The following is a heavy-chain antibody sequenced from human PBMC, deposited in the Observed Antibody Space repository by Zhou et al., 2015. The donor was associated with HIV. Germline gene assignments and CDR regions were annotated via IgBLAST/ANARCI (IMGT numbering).Heavy chain of an antibody. D-gene: IGHD5-24*01. CDR1: GYVFNTHT. J-gene: IGHJ4*02. V-gene: IGHV1-69*06. CDR2: IIPIFGTA. Sequence: QVQLVQSGSELKKPGASVKVSCKASGYVFNTHTLHWVRQAPGQGLEWMGGIIPIFGTANYAQKFQGRVTITADKSTSTAYMELSSLRSEDTAVYYCARDPGDGYNSLDYWGQGTLVTVSS. CDR3: ARDPGDGYNSLDY.